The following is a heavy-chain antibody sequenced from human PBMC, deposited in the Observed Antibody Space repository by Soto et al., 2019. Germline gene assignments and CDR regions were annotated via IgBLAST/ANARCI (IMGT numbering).Heavy chain of an antibody. V-gene: IGHV4-30-2*01. CDR3: ARDRWSCSSTSCCNSADFWFDP. CDR1: GGSISSGGYS. CDR2: IYHSGST. D-gene: IGHD2-2*01. J-gene: IGHJ5*02. Sequence: SETLSLTCAVSGGSISSGGYSWSWIRQPPGRGLEWIGYIYHSGSTYYNPSLKSRVTISVDRSKNQFSLKLSSVTAADTAVYYCARDRWSCSSTSCCNSADFWFDPWGQGTLVTVSS.